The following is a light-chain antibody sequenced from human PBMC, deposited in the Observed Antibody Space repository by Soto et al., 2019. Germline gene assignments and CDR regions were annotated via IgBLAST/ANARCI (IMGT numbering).Light chain of an antibody. CDR3: QSYDSRLTAHV. Sequence: QSVLTQPPSVSGAPGQRVTISCTGSSSSIGAGYDVHWYHQLPGAAPKLLVSGNNNRPSGVPDRFSASKSGTSASLAITGLQTEDEAQYYCQSYDSRLTAHVFGTGTKVTVL. CDR1: SSSIGAGYD. J-gene: IGLJ1*01. V-gene: IGLV1-40*01. CDR2: GNN.